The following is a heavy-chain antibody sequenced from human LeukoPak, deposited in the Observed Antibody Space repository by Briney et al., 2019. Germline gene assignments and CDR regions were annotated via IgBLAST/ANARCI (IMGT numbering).Heavy chain of an antibody. CDR2: IYSGGST. CDR1: GFTVSSNY. Sequence: GGSLRLSCAASGFTVSSNYMSWVRQAPGKGLEWVSVIYSGGSTYYADSVKGRFTISRDNAKNSLYLQMNSLRAEDTAVYYCARDLGYCSSTSCYSGVCDYWGQGTLVTVSS. CDR3: ARDLGYCSSTSCYSGVCDY. J-gene: IGHJ4*02. V-gene: IGHV3-53*01. D-gene: IGHD2-2*01.